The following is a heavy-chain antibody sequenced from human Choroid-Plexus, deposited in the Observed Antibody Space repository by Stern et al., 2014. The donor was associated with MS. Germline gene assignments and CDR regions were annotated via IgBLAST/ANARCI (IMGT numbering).Heavy chain of an antibody. CDR2: IDPNTGGT. J-gene: IGHJ6*02. D-gene: IGHD3-3*01. CDR3: ARDQRGITIFGVVTDYYYLGMDV. Sequence: VQLVESGAEVKKPGASVKVSCKTSGYIFTGYYIHWVRQAPGKGLEWMAWIDPNTGGTKDAHKFQGRVTMSRDTSISTAYVELSSLTSDDTAVYYCARDQRGITIFGVVTDYYYLGMDVWGQGTTVTVSS. V-gene: IGHV1-2*07. CDR1: GYIFTGYY.